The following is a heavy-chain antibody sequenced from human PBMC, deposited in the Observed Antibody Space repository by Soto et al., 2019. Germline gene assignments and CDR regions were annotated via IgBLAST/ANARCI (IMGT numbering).Heavy chain of an antibody. CDR3: STSLDY. CDR2: INQDGSEK. Sequence: GGSLRFSCAASGFTFSSYWMDWVRQAPGKGLEWVANINQDGSEKHYIDSVKGRFTISRDNAKNSLYLQMSSLTAEDSALYYCSTSLDYWGQGTLVTVSS. V-gene: IGHV3-7*01. J-gene: IGHJ4*02. CDR1: GFTFSSYW.